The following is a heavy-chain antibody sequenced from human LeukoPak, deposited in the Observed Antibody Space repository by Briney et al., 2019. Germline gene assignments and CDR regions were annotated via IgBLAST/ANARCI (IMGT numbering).Heavy chain of an antibody. Sequence: ASVKVSCKASGYTFTGYYIRWVRQAPGQGLEWMGWINPNSGATNYAQKFQGRVTITRDTSISTAYMELTRLRSDDTAVYYCARGSGWFDPWGQGSLVTVSS. CDR1: GYTFTGYY. J-gene: IGHJ5*02. CDR3: ARGSGWFDP. V-gene: IGHV1-2*02. CDR2: INPNSGAT. D-gene: IGHD6-19*01.